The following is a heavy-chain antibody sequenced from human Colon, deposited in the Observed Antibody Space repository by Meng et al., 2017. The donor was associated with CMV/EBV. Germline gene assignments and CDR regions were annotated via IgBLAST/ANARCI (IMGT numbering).Heavy chain of an antibody. D-gene: IGHD5-12*01. CDR1: ISSGAYY. CDR3: ARDAKFSGYDPPEPLFDH. CDR2: IYHNAP. Sequence: ISSGAYYWSWIRQHPGKGLEWIGYIYHNAPYYNPSLTSRVTISVDASKSQFSLELRSVTAADAAVYFCARDAKFSGYDPPEPLFDHWGQGILVTVSS. J-gene: IGHJ4*02. V-gene: IGHV4-31*02.